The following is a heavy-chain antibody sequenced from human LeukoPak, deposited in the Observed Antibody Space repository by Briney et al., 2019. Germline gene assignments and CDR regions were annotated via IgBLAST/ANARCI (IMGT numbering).Heavy chain of an antibody. CDR3: ARSRGTTSWYYYDSSGYYLDY. CDR1: GFTFSSYW. J-gene: IGHJ4*02. D-gene: IGHD3-22*01. Sequence: GGSLRLSCAASGFTFSSYWVSWVRQAPGKGLEWVANIKQDGSEKYYVDSVKGRFTISRDSAKNSLYLQMNSLRAEDTAVYYCARSRGTTSWYYYDSSGYYLDYWGQGTLVTVSS. CDR2: IKQDGSEK. V-gene: IGHV3-7*01.